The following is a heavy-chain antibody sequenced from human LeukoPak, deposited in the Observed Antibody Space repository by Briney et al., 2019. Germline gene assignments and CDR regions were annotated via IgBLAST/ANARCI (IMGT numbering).Heavy chain of an antibody. CDR2: ISYDGSNK. J-gene: IGHJ6*03. CDR3: AKDGIKTIVLKGSYYYYYMDV. V-gene: IGHV3-30*18. D-gene: IGHD2-8*01. CDR1: GFTFSSYG. Sequence: GGSLRLSCAASGFTFSSYGMHWVRQAPGKGLEWVAVISYDGSNKYYAGSVKGRFTISRDNSKNTLYLQMNSLRAEDTAVYYCAKDGIKTIVLKGSYYYYYMDVWGKGTTVTVSS.